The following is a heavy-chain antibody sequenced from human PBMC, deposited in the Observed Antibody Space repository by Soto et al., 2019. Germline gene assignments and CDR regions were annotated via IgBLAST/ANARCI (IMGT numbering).Heavy chain of an antibody. D-gene: IGHD5-18*01. Sequence: SETLSLTCTVSGGYISSGDYYWSWIRQPPGKFLEWIGYIYYSGITYYNPSLKGRVTISVDTSKTKSSLKLSSVPAADTAVYYCARGRQPPLYYYYGMDVWGQGTTVPVSS. CDR3: ARGRQPPLYYYYGMDV. CDR1: GGYISSGDYY. J-gene: IGHJ6*02. CDR2: IYYSGIT. V-gene: IGHV4-30-4*01.